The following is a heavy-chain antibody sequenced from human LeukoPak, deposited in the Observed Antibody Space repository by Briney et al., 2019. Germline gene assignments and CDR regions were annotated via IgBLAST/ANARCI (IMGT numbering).Heavy chain of an antibody. D-gene: IGHD5-24*01. J-gene: IGHJ4*02. CDR3: TTYGRNGYRAYF. V-gene: IGHV3-48*04. CDR2: IDGPSDNI. CDR1: GFVFSSFS. Sequence: GGSLRLSCAASGFVFSSFSMSWVRQTPGKGLEWVPYIDGPSDNIYYADSVKGRFAISRDNANHSVYLQMSSLRAEDTAVYYCTTYGRNGYRAYFWGQGALVTVSS.